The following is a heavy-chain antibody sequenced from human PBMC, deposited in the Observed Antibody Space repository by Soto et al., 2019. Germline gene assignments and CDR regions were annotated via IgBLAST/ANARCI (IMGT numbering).Heavy chain of an antibody. CDR1: GLVFSRGA. CDR3: AREKAAFEAFEI. Sequence: GSLSLSCAASGLVFSRGALHLVRQAPGKGLQYVSAISGDGVSSYYANSVKGRFTISRDNSKNTLFLQMGSLTTEDMAVYYCAREKAAFEAFEIWGQGTMVTVSS. D-gene: IGHD2-15*01. CDR2: ISGDGVSS. V-gene: IGHV3-64*01. J-gene: IGHJ3*02.